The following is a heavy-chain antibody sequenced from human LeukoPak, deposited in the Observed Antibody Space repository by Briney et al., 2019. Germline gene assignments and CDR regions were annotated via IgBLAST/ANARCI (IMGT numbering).Heavy chain of an antibody. CDR1: EFTFSSYS. CDR3: AKVRLYGDYPEIDY. D-gene: IGHD4-17*01. CDR2: ISSSSSYI. J-gene: IGHJ4*02. V-gene: IGHV3-21*01. Sequence: GGSLRLSCAASEFTFSSYSMNWVRQAPGKGLEWVSSISSSSSYIYYADSVKGRFTISRDNAKNSLYLQMNSLRAEDTAVYYCAKVRLYGDYPEIDYWGQGTLVAVSS.